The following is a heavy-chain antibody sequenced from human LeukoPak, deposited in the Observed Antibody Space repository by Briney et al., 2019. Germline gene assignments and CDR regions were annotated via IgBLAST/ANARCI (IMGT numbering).Heavy chain of an antibody. CDR2: IYTSGST. Sequence: SETLSLPCTVSGGSISGYYWSWLRQPAGKGPEWIGRIYTSGSTKYNPSLKGRVTMSLDTSKNHFSLKLSSVTAADTAVYYCARYNFGSDYCSNWGQGTLVTVSS. CDR3: ARYNFGSDYCSN. D-gene: IGHD4-23*01. V-gene: IGHV4-4*07. CDR1: GGSISGYY. J-gene: IGHJ4*02.